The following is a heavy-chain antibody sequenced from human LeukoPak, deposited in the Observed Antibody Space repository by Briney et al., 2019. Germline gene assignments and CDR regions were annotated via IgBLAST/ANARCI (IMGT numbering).Heavy chain of an antibody. V-gene: IGHV1-18*01. CDR2: ISGFNENT. D-gene: IGHD2-8*02. CDR1: AYTFNTYG. CDR3: ARLVVQRFSYFDY. Sequence: EASVKVSCKAPAYTFNTYGMGWVRQAPGQGLEWMGWISGFNENTSFAQRFHDRVTLTIDTSTSTAYTELRNLRSDDTAVYYCARLVVQRFSYFDYWGQGTLVTVSS. J-gene: IGHJ4*02.